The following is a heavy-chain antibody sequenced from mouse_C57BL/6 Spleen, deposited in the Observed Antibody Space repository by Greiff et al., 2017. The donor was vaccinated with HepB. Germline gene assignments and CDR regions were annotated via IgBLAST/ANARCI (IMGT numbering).Heavy chain of an antibody. Sequence: QVQLQQPGAELVKPGASVKLSCKASGYTFTSYWMHWVKQRPGRGLEWIGRIDPNSGGTKYNEKFKSKATLTVDKPSSTAYMQLSSLTSEDSAVYYWERGEGVYDYERAYAMDYWGQGTSVTVSS. J-gene: IGHJ4*01. CDR1: GYTFTSYW. CDR2: IDPNSGGT. V-gene: IGHV1-72*01. CDR3: ERGEGVYDYERAYAMDY. D-gene: IGHD2-4*01.